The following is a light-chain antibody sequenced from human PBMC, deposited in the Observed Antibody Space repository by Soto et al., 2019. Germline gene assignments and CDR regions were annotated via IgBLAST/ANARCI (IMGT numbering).Light chain of an antibody. J-gene: IGKJ1*01. V-gene: IGKV1-5*03. CDR2: EAA. Sequence: DIPMTQSPSTLSASVGDRVTITCRASQYIHNYLAWYQQKPGEAPKLLIYEAANLESGVPSRFSGRGTGTEFTLTISSLQPDDFATYYCQQSNNYPWTFGQGTRVEI. CDR3: QQSNNYPWT. CDR1: QYIHNY.